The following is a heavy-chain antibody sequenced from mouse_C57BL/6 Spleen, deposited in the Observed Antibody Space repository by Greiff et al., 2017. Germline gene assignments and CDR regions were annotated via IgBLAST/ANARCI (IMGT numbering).Heavy chain of an antibody. CDR3: ARWSYANYFDY. CDR1: GYAFSSYW. J-gene: IGHJ2*01. V-gene: IGHV1-80*01. Sequence: VQLQQSGAELVKPGASVKISCKASGYAFSSYWMNWVKQRPGKGLEWIGQIYPGDGDTNYNGKFKGKATLTADKSSSTAYMQLSSLTSEDSAVYFCARWSYANYFDYWGQGTTLTVSS. D-gene: IGHD1-1*01. CDR2: IYPGDGDT.